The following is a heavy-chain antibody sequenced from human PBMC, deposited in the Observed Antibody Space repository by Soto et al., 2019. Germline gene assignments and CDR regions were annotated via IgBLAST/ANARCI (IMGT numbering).Heavy chain of an antibody. D-gene: IGHD5-18*01. CDR3: ARPNKAMGNGYYGMDV. Sequence: SETLSLTCTVSDGSISSSSYYWGWIRQPPVKGLEWIGSIYYSGTTYYNPSLKSRVTISVDTSKNQFSLRLSSVTAADTAVYYCARPNKAMGNGYYGMDVCGLGNTVTVSS. J-gene: IGHJ6*02. V-gene: IGHV4-39*01. CDR1: DGSISSSSYY. CDR2: IYYSGTT.